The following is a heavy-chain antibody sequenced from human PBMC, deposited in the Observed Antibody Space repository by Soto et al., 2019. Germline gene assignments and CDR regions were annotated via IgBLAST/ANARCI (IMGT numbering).Heavy chain of an antibody. CDR2: IYSAGKT. Sequence: GGSLRLSCAASGFTVSSNYMSWVPQAPGKGLEWIPIIYSAGKTYYADSVKGRFTISRDNSKNTLYLQMNSLGAEDTAVYYCARDFVVGGPTINYYYGMDVWGQGNTVTVSS. CDR1: GFTVSSNY. D-gene: IGHD1-26*01. J-gene: IGHJ6*02. V-gene: IGHV3-66*01. CDR3: ARDFVVGGPTINYYYGMDV.